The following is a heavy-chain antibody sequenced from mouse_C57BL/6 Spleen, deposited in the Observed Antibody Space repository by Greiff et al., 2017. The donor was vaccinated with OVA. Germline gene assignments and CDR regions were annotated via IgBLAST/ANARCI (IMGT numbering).Heavy chain of an antibody. CDR3: ARDGKLRGAYAMDY. J-gene: IGHJ4*01. CDR2: INPNYGTT. Sequence: QLQESGPELVKPGASVKISCKASGYSFTDYNMNWVKQSNGKSLEWIGVINPNYGTTSYNQKFKGKATLTVDQSSSTAYMQLNSLTSEDSAVYYCARDGKLRGAYAMDYWGQGTSVTVSS. D-gene: IGHD1-1*01. CDR1: GYSFTDYN. V-gene: IGHV1-39*01.